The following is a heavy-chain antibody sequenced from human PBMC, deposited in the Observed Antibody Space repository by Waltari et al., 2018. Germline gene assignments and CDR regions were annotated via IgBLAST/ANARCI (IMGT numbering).Heavy chain of an antibody. J-gene: IGHJ4*02. Sequence: QVQLQESGPGLVKPSETLSLTCAVSGYSISSGYYWGWIRQPPGKGLEWIGSIYHSGSTYSTPSLKSRVTISVDTSKNQFSLKLSSVTAADTAVYYCARAPAGRFDYWGQGTLVTVSS. V-gene: IGHV4-38-2*01. CDR2: IYHSGST. CDR1: GYSISSGYY. CDR3: ARAPAGRFDY. D-gene: IGHD6-13*01.